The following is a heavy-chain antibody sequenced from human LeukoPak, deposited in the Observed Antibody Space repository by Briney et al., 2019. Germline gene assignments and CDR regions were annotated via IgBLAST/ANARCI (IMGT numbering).Heavy chain of an antibody. V-gene: IGHV3-23*01. CDR3: AKVGYSGYDYVYYLDY. D-gene: IGHD5-12*01. CDR1: GFTFSSYA. Sequence: PGGSLRLSCAASGFTFSSYAMSWVRQAPGKGLEWVSAISGSGGSTYYADSVKGRFTISRDNSKNTLYLQMNSLRAEDTAVYYCAKVGYSGYDYVYYLDYWGQGTLVTVSS. CDR2: ISGSGGST. J-gene: IGHJ4*02.